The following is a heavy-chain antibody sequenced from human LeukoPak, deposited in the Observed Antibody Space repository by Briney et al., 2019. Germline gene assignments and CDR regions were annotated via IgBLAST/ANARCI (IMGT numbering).Heavy chain of an antibody. CDR3: ARDGDSTVDFDY. J-gene: IGHJ4*02. CDR2: SNSDGSST. CDR1: GFTFSSYW. D-gene: IGHD4-23*01. Sequence: PGGSLRLSCVASGFTFSSYWMHWVRQAPGKGLVWVSRSNSDGSSTVYADSVEGRFTISRDNAKNTLYLQMNSLRAEDTAVYYCARDGDSTVDFDYWGQGTLVTLSS. V-gene: IGHV3-74*01.